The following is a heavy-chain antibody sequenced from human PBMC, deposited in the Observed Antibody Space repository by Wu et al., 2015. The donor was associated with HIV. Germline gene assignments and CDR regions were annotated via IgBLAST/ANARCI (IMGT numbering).Heavy chain of an antibody. CDR2: ISTYTGKT. Sequence: QIRVEQSGSGIKKPGASVKISCKTSGYTFTTYTINWVRLAPGRGLEWMGWISTYTGKTDFAPKFQDRVTLTRDISTTTVYMELRSLTFDDTALYYCLRGVRFVDGLTGADNYHFDHWGQGTLVTVSS. CDR3: LRGVRFVDGLTGADNYHFDH. D-gene: IGHD3-9*01. CDR1: GYTFTTYT. J-gene: IGHJ4*02. V-gene: IGHV1-18*01.